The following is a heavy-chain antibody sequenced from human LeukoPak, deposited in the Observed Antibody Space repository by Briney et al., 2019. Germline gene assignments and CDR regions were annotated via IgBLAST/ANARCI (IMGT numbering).Heavy chain of an antibody. J-gene: IGHJ4*02. Sequence: SETLSLTCTVSGGSISSYYWSWIRQPPGMGLEWIGYIYFSGSTNYNPSLKSRVTISVDTSKNQFSLKLSSVTAADTAVYFCAREGRSGYDFDYWGQGTLVTVSS. CDR1: GGSISSYY. D-gene: IGHD5-12*01. CDR3: AREGRSGYDFDY. CDR2: IYFSGST. V-gene: IGHV4-59*01.